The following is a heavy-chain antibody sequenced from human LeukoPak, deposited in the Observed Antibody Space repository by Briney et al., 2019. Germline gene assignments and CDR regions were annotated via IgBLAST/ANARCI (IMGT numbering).Heavy chain of an antibody. D-gene: IGHD2-2*01. V-gene: IGHV3-23*01. CDR1: GFTFSSYA. J-gene: IGHJ5*02. Sequence: GGSLRLSCAASGFTFSSYAMSWVRQAPGKGLEWVSAISGGGGSTYYADSVKGRFTISRDNSKNTLFLQMNSLRAEDTAVYYCAKGGYCSSTSCYVGWLDPWGQGTLVTVSS. CDR3: AKGGYCSSTSCYVGWLDP. CDR2: ISGGGGST.